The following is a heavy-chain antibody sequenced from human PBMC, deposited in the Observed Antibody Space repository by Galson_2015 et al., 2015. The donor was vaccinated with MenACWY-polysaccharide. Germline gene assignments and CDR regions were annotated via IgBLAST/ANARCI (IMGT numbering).Heavy chain of an antibody. CDR2: MSEVGNT. D-gene: IGHD3-22*01. V-gene: IGHV3-30*01. J-gene: IGHJ4*02. Sequence: VAGMSEVGNTFYADSVRGRFTVSRDNSKDTLFLHMESVRPEDTAVYYCARDHGETYDHFFGRWGQGALVTGPS. CDR3: ARDHGETYDHFFGR.